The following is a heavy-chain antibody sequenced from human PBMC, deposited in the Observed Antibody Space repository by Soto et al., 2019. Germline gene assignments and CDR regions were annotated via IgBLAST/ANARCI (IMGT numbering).Heavy chain of an antibody. V-gene: IGHV3-48*01. Sequence: EVQLVESGGGLVQPGGSLRLSCAASGFTFSSYSMNWVRQAPGKGLEWVSYISSSSSTIYYADSVKGRFTISRDNAKNSLYLQMNSLRAEDTAVYYCAIHDGSGHAYKLNDYYYGMDVWGQGTTVTVSS. CDR1: GFTFSSYS. J-gene: IGHJ6*02. D-gene: IGHD6-25*01. CDR2: ISSSSSTI. CDR3: AIHDGSGHAYKLNDYYYGMDV.